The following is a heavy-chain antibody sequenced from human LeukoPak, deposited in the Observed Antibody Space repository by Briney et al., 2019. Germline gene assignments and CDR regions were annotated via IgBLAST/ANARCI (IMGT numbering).Heavy chain of an antibody. CDR2: ISAYNGNT. D-gene: IGHD5-18*01. J-gene: IGHJ2*01. Sequence: ASVKVSCKASGYTFTSYGISWVRQAPGQGLEWMGWISAYNGNTNYAQKLQGRVTTTTDTSTSTAYMELRSLRSDDTAVYYCARVGPSQLWSSSYWYFDLWGRGTLVTVSP. CDR3: ARVGPSQLWSSSYWYFDL. CDR1: GYTFTSYG. V-gene: IGHV1-18*01.